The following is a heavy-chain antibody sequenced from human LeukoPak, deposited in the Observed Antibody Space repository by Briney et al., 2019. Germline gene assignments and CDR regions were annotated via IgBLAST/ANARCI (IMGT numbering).Heavy chain of an antibody. CDR1: GGSISSYY. J-gene: IGHJ6*02. Sequence: KPSETLSLTCTVSGGSISSYYWSWIRQPPGKGLEWIGYIYYSGSTNYNPSLKSRVTISVDTSKNQFSLKLSSVTAADTAVYYCARVMSSGWYWDYYYYGMDVWGQGTTVTVSS. D-gene: IGHD6-19*01. V-gene: IGHV4-59*01. CDR2: IYYSGST. CDR3: ARVMSSGWYWDYYYYGMDV.